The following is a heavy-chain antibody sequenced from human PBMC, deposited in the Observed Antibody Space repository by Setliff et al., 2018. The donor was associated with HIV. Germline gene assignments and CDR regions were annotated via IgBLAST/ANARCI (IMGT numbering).Heavy chain of an antibody. CDR2: IYYSGST. CDR3: ARGAYGSGSLYYMDV. V-gene: IGHV4-59*08. J-gene: IGHJ6*03. CDR1: GGSISSYY. D-gene: IGHD3-10*01. Sequence: PSETLSLTCTVSGGSISSYYWSWIRQSPGKGLEWIGYIYYSGSTNYNPSLKSRVSTSVATSKKQCSLKLSSVTAAYSAGYYCARGAYGSGSLYYMDVWGKGTTVTVSS.